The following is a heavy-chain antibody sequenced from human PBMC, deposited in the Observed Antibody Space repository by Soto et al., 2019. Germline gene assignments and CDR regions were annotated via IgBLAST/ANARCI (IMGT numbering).Heavy chain of an antibody. Sequence: ASVKVSCKVSGYTLTELSMHWVRQAPGKGLEWMGGFDPEDGETIYAQKFQGRVTMTEDTSTDTAYMELSSLRSEDTAVYYCATENYYGSSGSLAFDIWGQGTMVTVSS. V-gene: IGHV1-24*01. D-gene: IGHD3-22*01. CDR1: GYTLTELS. CDR2: FDPEDGET. CDR3: ATENYYGSSGSLAFDI. J-gene: IGHJ3*02.